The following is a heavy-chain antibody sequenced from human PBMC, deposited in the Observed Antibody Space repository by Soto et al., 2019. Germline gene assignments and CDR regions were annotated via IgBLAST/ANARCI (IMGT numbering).Heavy chain of an antibody. D-gene: IGHD3-22*01. CDR2: ISAYNGNT. J-gene: IGHJ5*02. V-gene: IGHV1-18*01. CDR1: GYTFTSYG. Sequence: GASVKVSCKASGYTFTSYGISWVRQAPGQGLEWMGWISAYNGNTNYAQKLQGRVTMTTDTSTSTAYMELRSLRSDDTAVYYCARNYYDSSGSPRTPPSYNWFDPWGQGTLVTVSS. CDR3: ARNYYDSSGSPRTPPSYNWFDP.